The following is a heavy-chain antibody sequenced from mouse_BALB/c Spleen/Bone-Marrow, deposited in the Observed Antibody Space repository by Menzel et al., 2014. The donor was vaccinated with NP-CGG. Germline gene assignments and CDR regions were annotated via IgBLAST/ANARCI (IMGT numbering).Heavy chain of an antibody. CDR3: ARPQFISGRYYAMDY. D-gene: IGHD1-2*01. CDR1: GYAFTNYW. J-gene: IGHJ4*01. CDR2: IYPGSGNT. V-gene: IGHV1-63*01. Sequence: ESGAELVRPGTSVKISCKASGYAFTNYWLDWVKQSPGHGLEWIGDIYPGSGNTYFNEKFKGKATLTADKSSSTAYMQLGSLTSEDSAVYFCARPQFISGRYYAMDYWGQGTSVTVSS.